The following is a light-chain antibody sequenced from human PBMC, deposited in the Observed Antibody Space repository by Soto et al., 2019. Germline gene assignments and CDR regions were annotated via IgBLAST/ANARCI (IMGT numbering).Light chain of an antibody. CDR2: EGS. CDR3: CSYAGSSTVV. CDR1: SSDVGSYNL. V-gene: IGLV2-23*01. Sequence: QSVLTQPASVSGSPGQSITISCTGTSSDVGSYNLVSWYQQHPGKAPKLMIYEGSKRPSGVSNRFSGSKSGNTGSLTISGLQAEDEADYYCCSYAGSSTVVFGGGTKLTVL. J-gene: IGLJ2*01.